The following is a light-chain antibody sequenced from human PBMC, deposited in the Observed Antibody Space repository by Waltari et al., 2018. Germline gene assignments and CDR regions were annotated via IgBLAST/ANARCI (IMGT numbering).Light chain of an antibody. CDR2: AAS. CDR3: QQYHSYPLS. J-gene: IGKJ4*01. Sequence: AVQMTQSPSSLSASVGDRVTITCRASEAIRNDLGWYQQKPGKAPNLLIYAASRLQDGVPSRFSGSGSGTYFTLTISSLQPEDFATYYCQQYHSYPLSFGGGTKVEIK. V-gene: IGKV1-6*01. CDR1: EAIRND.